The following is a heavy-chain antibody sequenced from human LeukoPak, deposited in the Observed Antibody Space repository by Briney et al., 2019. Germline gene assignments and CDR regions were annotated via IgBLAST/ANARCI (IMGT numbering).Heavy chain of an antibody. CDR3: ARDSLYYYDSSGGFDY. Sequence: SETLSLTCTVSGGSISSGGYYWSWIRQHPGKGLEWIGYIYYSGSTYYNLSLKSRVTISVDTSKNQFSLKLSSVTAADTAVYYCARDSLYYYDSSGGFDYWGQGTLVTVSS. V-gene: IGHV4-31*03. D-gene: IGHD3-22*01. CDR1: GGSISSGGYY. CDR2: IYYSGST. J-gene: IGHJ4*02.